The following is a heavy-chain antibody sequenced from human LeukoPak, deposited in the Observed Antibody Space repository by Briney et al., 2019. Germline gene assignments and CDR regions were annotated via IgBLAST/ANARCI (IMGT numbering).Heavy chain of an antibody. CDR3: AREIPYSSSWYENDAFDI. CDR1: GGSFSGYY. CDR2: INHSGST. Sequence: SETLSLTCAVYGGSFSGYYWSWIRQPPGKGLEWIGEINHSGSTNYNPSLKGRVTISVDTSKNQFSLKLSSVTAADTAVYYCAREIPYSSSWYENDAFDIWGQGTMVTVSS. D-gene: IGHD6-13*01. J-gene: IGHJ3*02. V-gene: IGHV4-34*01.